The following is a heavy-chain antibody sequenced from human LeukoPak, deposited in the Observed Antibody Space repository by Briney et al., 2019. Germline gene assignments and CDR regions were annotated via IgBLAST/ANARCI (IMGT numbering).Heavy chain of an antibody. V-gene: IGHV4-34*01. CDR1: GFTFSSYS. J-gene: IGHJ4*02. Sequence: GSLRLSCAASGFTFSSYSMNWIRQPPGKGLEWIGEINHSGSTNYNPSLKSRVTISVDTSKNQFSLKLSSVTAADTAVYYCARVGQQLVLYWGQGTLVTVSS. CDR3: ARVGQQLVLY. D-gene: IGHD6-13*01. CDR2: INHSGST.